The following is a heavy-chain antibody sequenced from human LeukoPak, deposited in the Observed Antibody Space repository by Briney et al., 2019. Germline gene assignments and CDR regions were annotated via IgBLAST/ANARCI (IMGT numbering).Heavy chain of an antibody. CDR1: GYTFTGYY. CDR3: AMAGTLHYYYMDV. V-gene: IGHV1-2*02. D-gene: IGHD6-19*01. J-gene: IGHJ6*03. Sequence: ASVKVSCKASGYTFTGYYIHWVRQAPGQGLEWMGWINPNSGGTNYAQKFQGRVTMTRDTSISTAYMELSRLRSDDTAVYYCAMAGTLHYYYMDVWGKGTTVTVSS. CDR2: INPNSGGT.